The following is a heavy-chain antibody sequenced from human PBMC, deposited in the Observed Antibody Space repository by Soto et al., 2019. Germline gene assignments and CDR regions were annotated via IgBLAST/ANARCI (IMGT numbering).Heavy chain of an antibody. D-gene: IGHD3-3*01. CDR3: AHRVLRTVFGLVTTTAIYFDF. Sequence: QITLNESGPTQVKPRQTLKLTCTFSGFSLTTSGVGVGWIRQSPGKAPEWLALLYWDDDKRYSPSLKSRLTITKDTSKNQVVLTMADLDPADTATYYCAHRVLRTVFGLVTTTAIYFDFWGQGTPVAVSS. V-gene: IGHV2-5*02. J-gene: IGHJ4*02. CDR2: LYWDDDK. CDR1: GFSLTTSGVG.